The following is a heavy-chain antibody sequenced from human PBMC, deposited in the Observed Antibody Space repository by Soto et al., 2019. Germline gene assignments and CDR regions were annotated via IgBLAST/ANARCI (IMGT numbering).Heavy chain of an antibody. V-gene: IGHV4-59*12. Sequence: SETLSLTCTVSGGSISSYYWSWIRQPPGKGLEWIGYIYYSGSTNYNPSLKSRVTISLDTSKNTLYLQMNSLRAEDTAVYYCARRSSGWYFDYWGQGTLVTVSS. D-gene: IGHD6-19*01. CDR3: ARRSSGWYFDY. J-gene: IGHJ4*02. CDR2: IYYSGST. CDR1: GGSISSYY.